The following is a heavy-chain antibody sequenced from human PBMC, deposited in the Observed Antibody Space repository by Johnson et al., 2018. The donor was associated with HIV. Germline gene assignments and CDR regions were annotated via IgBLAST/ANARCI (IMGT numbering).Heavy chain of an antibody. CDR3: AREWRGPYAFDI. J-gene: IGHJ3*02. Sequence: QVKLVESGGGLVQPGGSLRLACAASGLTVSSNYMSWVRQAPGKGLEWVSYISSSGSTIYYADSVKGRFTISRDNAKNSLYLQMNSLRAEDTAVYYCAREWRGPYAFDIWGQGTMVTVSS. CDR1: GLTVSSNY. D-gene: IGHD3-3*01. V-gene: IGHV3-11*04. CDR2: ISSSGSTI.